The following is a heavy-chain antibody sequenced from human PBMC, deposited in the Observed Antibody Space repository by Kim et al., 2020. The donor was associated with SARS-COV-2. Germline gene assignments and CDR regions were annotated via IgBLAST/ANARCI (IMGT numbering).Heavy chain of an antibody. CDR3: ARSPYDFWSGYYIY. V-gene: IGHV1-69*02. Sequence: AQKFQGRVTITADKSTSTAYMELSSLRSEDTAVYYCARSPYDFWSGYYIYWGQGTLVTVSS. J-gene: IGHJ4*02. D-gene: IGHD3-3*01.